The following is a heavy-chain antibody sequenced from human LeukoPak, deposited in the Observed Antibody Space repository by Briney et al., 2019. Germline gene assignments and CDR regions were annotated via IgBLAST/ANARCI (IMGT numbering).Heavy chain of an antibody. CDR2: ISSSSSYT. V-gene: IGHV3-11*06. J-gene: IGHJ4*02. Sequence: GGSLRLSCAASGFTFSDYYMSWIRQAPGKGLEWVSYISSSSSYTNYADSVKGRFTISRDNAKNSLYLQMDSLRDEDTAVYYCARDRNYNDYWGQGTLVTVSS. CDR1: GFTFSDYY. CDR3: ARDRNYNDY.